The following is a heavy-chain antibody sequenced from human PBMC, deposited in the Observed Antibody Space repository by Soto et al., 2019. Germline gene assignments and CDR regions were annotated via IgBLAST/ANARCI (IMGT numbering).Heavy chain of an antibody. CDR1: GGSISSGGYS. V-gene: IGHV4-30-2*01. J-gene: IGHJ5*02. CDR3: ASVPDR. D-gene: IGHD2-2*01. CDR2: IYHSGST. Sequence: QLQLQESGSGLVKPSQTLSLTCAVSGGSISSGGYSWSWIRQPPGKGLEWIGYIYHSGSTYYTPAPXSXXTLSVDRSKTQFSLKLRSVTAADTAVSYCASVPDRWGQGTLVTVSS.